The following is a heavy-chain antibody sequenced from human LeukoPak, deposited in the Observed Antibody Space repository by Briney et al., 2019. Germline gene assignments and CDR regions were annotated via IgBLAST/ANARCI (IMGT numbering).Heavy chain of an antibody. CDR1: AFSSTDYA. V-gene: IGHV3-49*03. CDR2: IRSKAYGATT. D-gene: IGHD3-10*01. J-gene: IGHJ5*02. CDR3: TRGPGGFGVAPFDP. Sequence: GGSLRLSSIAAAFSSTDYAMSWFRQAPGKGLEWVGFIRSKAYGATTEYAASVKGRFTISRDDSKSIAYLQMNSLKTEDTAVYYCTRGPGGFGVAPFDPWGQGTLVTVSS.